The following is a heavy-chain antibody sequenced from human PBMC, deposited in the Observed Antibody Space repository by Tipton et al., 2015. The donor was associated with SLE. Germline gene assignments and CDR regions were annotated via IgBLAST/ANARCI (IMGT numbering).Heavy chain of an antibody. Sequence: TLSLTCAVYGGFFSGYSWIWIRQPPGKGLEWIGEINHGGGINYNPSLKSRVTISEDTSKNQFSLKLSSVTAADTAVYYCARVISASNLYYDFWSGSLDYWGQGTLVTVSS. V-gene: IGHV4-34*01. J-gene: IGHJ4*02. D-gene: IGHD3-3*01. CDR3: ARVISASNLYYDFWSGSLDY. CDR2: INHGGGI. CDR1: GGFFSGYS.